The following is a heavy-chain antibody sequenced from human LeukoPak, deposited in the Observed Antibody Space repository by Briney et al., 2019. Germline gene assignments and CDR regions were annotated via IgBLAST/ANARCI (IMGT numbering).Heavy chain of an antibody. CDR2: INPNSGGT. D-gene: IGHD3-9*01. CDR3: ARPLTLGFEAFDI. J-gene: IGHJ3*02. V-gene: IGHV1-2*02. Sequence: GASVKVSCKASGYTFTVYYMHWVRQAPRQGLEWVGRINPNSGGTNYAQKFQGRVTMTRDTSISTAYMELSRLRSDDTAVYYCARPLTLGFEAFDIWGQGTTVTVSS. CDR1: GYTFTVYY.